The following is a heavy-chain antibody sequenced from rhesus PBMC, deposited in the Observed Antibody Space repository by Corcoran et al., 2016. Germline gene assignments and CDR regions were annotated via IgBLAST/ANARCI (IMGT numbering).Heavy chain of an antibody. CDR1: GFTFSSYG. CDR2: IECGGGRT. V-gene: IGHV3S5*01. D-gene: IGHD1-1*01. Sequence: EVQLVETGGGLVQPGGSLKLSCAASGFTFSSYGMSWVRQAPGKGLEWVSAIECGGGRTYYADSGKGRFTISRDNSKNTLSLQMNSLRAEDTAVYYCAKYRFDYWGQGVLVTVSS. J-gene: IGHJ4*01. CDR3: AKYRFDY.